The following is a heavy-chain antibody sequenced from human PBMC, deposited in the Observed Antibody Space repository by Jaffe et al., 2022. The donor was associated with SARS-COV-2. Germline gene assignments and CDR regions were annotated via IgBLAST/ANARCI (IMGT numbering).Heavy chain of an antibody. V-gene: IGHV2-26*01. D-gene: IGHD3-22*01. CDR2: IFSNDEK. J-gene: IGHJ4*02. Sequence: QVTLKESGPVLVKPTETLTLTCTVSGFSLSNARMGVSWIRQPPGKALEWLAHIFSNDEKSYSTSLKSRLTISKDTSKSQVVLTMTNMDPVDTATYYCARTPPMGYDSSGYSLFFDYWGQGTLVTVSS. CDR1: GFSLSNARMG. CDR3: ARTPPMGYDSSGYSLFFDY.